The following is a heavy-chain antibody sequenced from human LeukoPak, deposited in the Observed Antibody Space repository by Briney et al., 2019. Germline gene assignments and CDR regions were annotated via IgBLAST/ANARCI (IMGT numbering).Heavy chain of an antibody. Sequence: GGSLRLSCAASGFTFSSYWMSWVRQAPGKGLEWVANIKQDGSEKYYVDSVKGRFTISRDNAKNSLYLQMNSLRAEDTAVYYCARLAGPYSSSWYYGYWGQGTLVTVSS. V-gene: IGHV3-7*03. J-gene: IGHJ4*02. CDR3: ARLAGPYSSSWYYGY. CDR1: GFTFSSYW. D-gene: IGHD6-13*01. CDR2: IKQDGSEK.